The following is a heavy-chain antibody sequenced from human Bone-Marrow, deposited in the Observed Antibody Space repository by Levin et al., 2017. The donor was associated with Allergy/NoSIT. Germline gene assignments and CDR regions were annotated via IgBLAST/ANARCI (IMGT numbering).Heavy chain of an antibody. CDR3: ARATVTTGRYNMEV. D-gene: IGHD4-17*01. J-gene: IGHJ6*03. CDR2: IFHSGAS. CDR1: NGSVSSGAYY. Sequence: SQTLSLTCSVSNGSVSSGAYYWSWIRRHPGKGLEWIGHIFHSGASYSIPSPKSRLAISVDTSKSQFSLNLRSVTVADTAIYYCARATVTTGRYNMEVWGKGTTVTVAS. V-gene: IGHV4-31*03.